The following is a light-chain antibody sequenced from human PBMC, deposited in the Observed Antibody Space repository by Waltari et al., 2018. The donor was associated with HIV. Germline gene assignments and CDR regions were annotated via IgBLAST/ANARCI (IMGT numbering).Light chain of an antibody. J-gene: IGKJ2*01. V-gene: IGKV4-1*01. CDR1: QSVLYRSNNKNY. Sequence: DIVMTQSPDSLAVSLGERATINCKSSQSVLYRSNNKNYLAWYQQKPGQLPKLLIYWASTRESGVPDRFSGSGSETDFTRTISSLQAEDVAVYYCQQYYSTPYTFGQGTKLEIK. CDR3: QQYYSTPYT. CDR2: WAS.